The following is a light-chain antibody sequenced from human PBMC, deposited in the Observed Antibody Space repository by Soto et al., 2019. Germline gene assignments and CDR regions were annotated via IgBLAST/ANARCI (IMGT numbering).Light chain of an antibody. CDR3: QQYGSSVFS. V-gene: IGKV3-20*01. J-gene: IGKJ3*01. CDR2: AAS. CDR1: QSVSNSF. Sequence: EIQLTHSPGTLSLSPGEIATLSCRASQSVSNSFLAWYQQKPGQAPRLLIYAASRRATGIPDRFSGSGSGTDFTLTISRLEPEDFAVYYCQQYGSSVFSFGPGTKVDIK.